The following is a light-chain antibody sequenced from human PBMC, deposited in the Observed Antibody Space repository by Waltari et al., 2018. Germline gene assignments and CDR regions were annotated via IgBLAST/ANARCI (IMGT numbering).Light chain of an antibody. Sequence: QSVLTQPPSASGTPGQRVTISCSGSSSNIGSNYVYWYQQLPGTAPELLIYRNYQRPSGVPDRFSGSKSGTSASLAISGLRSEDEADYYCAAWDDSLSGVVFGGGTKLTVL. CDR2: RNY. CDR1: SSNIGSNY. V-gene: IGLV1-47*01. J-gene: IGLJ2*01. CDR3: AAWDDSLSGVV.